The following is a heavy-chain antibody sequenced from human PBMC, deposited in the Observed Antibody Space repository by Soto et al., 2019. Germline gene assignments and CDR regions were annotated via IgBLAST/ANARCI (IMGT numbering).Heavy chain of an antibody. D-gene: IGHD3-9*01. CDR2: IYYSGST. J-gene: IGHJ4*02. CDR3: ARQDRFDTSIFWK. CDR1: GGSISSSSYY. V-gene: IGHV4-39*01. Sequence: SETLSLTCTVSGGSISSSSYYWGWIRQPPGKGLEWIGSIYYSGSTYYNPSLKSRVTISVDTSKNQFSLRLSSVTAADTAVYYCARQDRFDTSIFWKWGLGTLVTVSS.